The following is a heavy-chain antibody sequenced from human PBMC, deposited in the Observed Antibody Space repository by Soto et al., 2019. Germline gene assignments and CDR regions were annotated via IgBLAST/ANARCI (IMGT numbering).Heavy chain of an antibody. Sequence: VSPRLSFVASDFSFSNSGTNWVRQAPGKGLEWVGRIKSKSDGGTTDYAAPVKGRFTISRDDSENTLYLQMNSLKIEDTAVYYCATEAIVVVAAGSGHGQAYWGQGALVTVSS. CDR3: ATEAIVVVAAGSGHGQAY. D-gene: IGHD2-15*01. CDR1: DFSFSNSG. CDR2: IKSKSDGGTT. J-gene: IGHJ4*02. V-gene: IGHV3-15*07.